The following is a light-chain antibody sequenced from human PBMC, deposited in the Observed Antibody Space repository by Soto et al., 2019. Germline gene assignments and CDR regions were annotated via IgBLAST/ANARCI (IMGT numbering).Light chain of an antibody. CDR2: DAS. Sequence: ILMTQSPATLSVSPGERATLSCRASQSVSNNLAWYQQKPGQAPRLLIYDASTRATGIPARFSGSGSVTEFTLTISGLQSEDCAVYYCQQYNNWPPWTFGQGTKVEIK. V-gene: IGKV3-15*01. CDR3: QQYNNWPPWT. CDR1: QSVSNN. J-gene: IGKJ1*01.